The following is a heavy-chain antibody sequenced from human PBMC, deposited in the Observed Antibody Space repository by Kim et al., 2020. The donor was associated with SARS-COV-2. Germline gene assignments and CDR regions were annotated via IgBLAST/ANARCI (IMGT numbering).Heavy chain of an antibody. CDR3: VRLRGHSYGHIDY. V-gene: IGHV4-39*01. J-gene: IGHJ4*02. Sequence: SETLSLTCTVSGDSIIGTGYYWGWIRQPPGRGLEWIGSIYHSGSAYHNPSLKSRVTISVDTSKNQFSLKLSSVTAADTAVYYCVRLRGHSYGHIDYWGQGTLVTVPS. D-gene: IGHD5-18*01. CDR2: IYHSGSA. CDR1: GDSIIGTGYY.